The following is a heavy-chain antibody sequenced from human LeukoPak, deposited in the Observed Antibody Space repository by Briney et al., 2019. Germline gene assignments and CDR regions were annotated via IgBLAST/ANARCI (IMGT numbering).Heavy chain of an antibody. J-gene: IGHJ4*02. V-gene: IGHV4-4*02. CDR2: IYHRGNT. Sequence: SETLSLTCAVSGGSISSSNWCNWVRQTPGKGLEWIGEIYHRGNTHYNPSLKSRVTISGDTSKTQLSLKMSSVTAAETGVYYCGRAGVITFGGPIYYFDSWGKGTLVTVSS. D-gene: IGHD3-16*01. CDR1: GGSISSSNW. CDR3: GRAGVITFGGPIYYFDS.